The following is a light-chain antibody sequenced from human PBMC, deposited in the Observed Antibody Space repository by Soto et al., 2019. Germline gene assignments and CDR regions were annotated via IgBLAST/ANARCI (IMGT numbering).Light chain of an antibody. V-gene: IGLV1-51*01. CDR1: SSNIGNNV. CDR3: GTWDTSLSAGRAV. Sequence: QSVLTQPPSVSAAPGRRVTISCSGNSSNIGNNVVSWYQQFPGTAPRLLIYDNSMRPSGIPDRFSGSKSGTSATLGITGLQTGDEDDYYCGTWDTSLSAGRAVFGGGTKLTVL. CDR2: DNS. J-gene: IGLJ3*02.